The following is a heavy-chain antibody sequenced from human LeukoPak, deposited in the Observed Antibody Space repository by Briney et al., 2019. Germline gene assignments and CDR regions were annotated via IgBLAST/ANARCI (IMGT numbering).Heavy chain of an antibody. V-gene: IGHV3-7*01. Sequence: GGSLRLSCAASGFTFSSYGMHWVRQAPGKGLEWVANINQDGTEEDYVDSVRGRFTISRDNAKNSLYLQMNSLRAEDTAVCYCARLRPGAAAPYFDYWGQGTLVTVSS. CDR3: ARLRPGAAAPYFDY. J-gene: IGHJ4*02. CDR2: INQDGTEE. CDR1: GFTFSSYG. D-gene: IGHD2-2*01.